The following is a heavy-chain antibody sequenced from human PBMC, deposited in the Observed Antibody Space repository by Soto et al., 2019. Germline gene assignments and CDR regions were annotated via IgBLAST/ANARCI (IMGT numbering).Heavy chain of an antibody. Sequence: GVPVKVCCKASGYRSACRSIWSACHYTKQGLEWMGWMSAYNGNTNYAQKLQGRVTMTTDTATSTAYMELRSLRSDDTSFYYCGRAFGFVHWFDTWGEGPLVTVSS. CDR2: MSAYNGNT. J-gene: IGHJ5*02. CDR3: GRAFGFVHWFDT. V-gene: IGHV1-18*01. CDR1: GYRSACRS. D-gene: IGHD3-3*01.